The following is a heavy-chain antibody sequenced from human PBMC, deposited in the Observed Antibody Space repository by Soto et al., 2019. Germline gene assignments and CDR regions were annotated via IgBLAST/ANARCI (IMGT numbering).Heavy chain of an antibody. J-gene: IGHJ5*02. D-gene: IGHD6-6*01. CDR1: GFSHSNARMG. CDR2: IFSNDEK. Sequence: SGPTLVNPTEPLTLTCTSSGFSHSNARMGVSWIRQPPGKALEWLAHIFSNDEKSYSTSLKSRLTISKDTSKSQVVLTMTNMDPVDTATYYCARVAFIAARPSSKVNWFDPWGQGTLVTVSS. CDR3: ARVAFIAARPSSKVNWFDP. V-gene: IGHV2-26*01.